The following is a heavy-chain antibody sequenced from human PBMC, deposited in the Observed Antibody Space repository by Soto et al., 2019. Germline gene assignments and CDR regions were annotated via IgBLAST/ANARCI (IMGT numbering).Heavy chain of an antibody. CDR3: ARAPMVLTRSYFDS. V-gene: IGHV4-59*01. Sequence: PSETLSLTCSVSGDAISNYYWSWIRQTPGKGLEGNGCVHDSRRTDYNPSLKGRVTMSLHTSKSQFSLNLSSVTASDSATYYCARAPMVLTRSYFDSWGQGTPVTVSS. CDR2: VHDSRRT. J-gene: IGHJ4*02. CDR1: GDAISNYY. D-gene: IGHD3-22*01.